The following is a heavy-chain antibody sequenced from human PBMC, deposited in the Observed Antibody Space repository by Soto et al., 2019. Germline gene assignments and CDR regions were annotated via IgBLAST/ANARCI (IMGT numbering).Heavy chain of an antibody. D-gene: IGHD3-10*01. J-gene: IGHJ6*02. CDR3: AKVFYPVGAPGYYYGMDV. CDR2: ISGSGGST. CDR1: GFTFSSYA. Sequence: GGSLRLSCAASGFTFSSYAMSWVRQAPGKGLEWVSAISGSGGSTYYADSVKGRFTISRDNSKNTLYLQMNSLRAEDTAVYYCAKVFYPVGAPGYYYGMDVWGQGTTVTVSS. V-gene: IGHV3-23*01.